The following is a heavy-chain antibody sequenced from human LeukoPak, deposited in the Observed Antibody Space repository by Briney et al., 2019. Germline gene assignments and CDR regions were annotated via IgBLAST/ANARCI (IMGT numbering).Heavy chain of an antibody. CDR3: ARVGYDFWSGYYDY. CDR1: GGSISSSSYY. V-gene: IGHV4-39*07. CDR2: IYYSGST. D-gene: IGHD3-3*01. Sequence: TSETLSLTCTVSGGSISSSSYYWGWIRQPPGKGLEWIGSIYYSGSTYYNPSLKSRVTISVDTSKNQFSLKLSSATAADTAVYYCARVGYDFWSGYYDYWGQGTLVTVSS. J-gene: IGHJ4*02.